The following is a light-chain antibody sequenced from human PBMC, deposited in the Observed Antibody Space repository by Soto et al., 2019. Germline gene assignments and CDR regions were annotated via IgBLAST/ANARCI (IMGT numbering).Light chain of an antibody. CDR1: QSVSSSY. V-gene: IGKV3-20*01. CDR3: QHYGSSRWT. J-gene: IGKJ1*01. CDR2: GAS. Sequence: EIVLTQSPGTLSLSPGERATLSFRASQSVSSSYLAWYQQKPDQAPRLLIYGASSRATGIPDRFSGSGSGTDFTLTISRLEPEDFAVYYCQHYGSSRWTFGQGTKVDIK.